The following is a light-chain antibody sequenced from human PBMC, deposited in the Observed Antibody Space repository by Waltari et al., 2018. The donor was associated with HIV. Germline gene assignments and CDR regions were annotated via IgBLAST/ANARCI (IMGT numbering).Light chain of an antibody. CDR2: WAS. CDR3: QQYFSTPYT. V-gene: IGKV4-1*01. CDR1: QSVLYSSNNKSY. J-gene: IGKJ2*01. Sequence: DIVMTQSPDSLAVSLGERATINCKSSQSVLYSSNNKSYLTWYQQKPGQPPKLLIYWASTRESGVPDRFNGSGSGTDFTHTISSLQAEDVAVYYCQQYFSTPYTFGQGTKLEIK.